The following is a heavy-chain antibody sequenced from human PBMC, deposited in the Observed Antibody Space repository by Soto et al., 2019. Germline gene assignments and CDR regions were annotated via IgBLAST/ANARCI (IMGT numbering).Heavy chain of an antibody. CDR3: AHRPYYYDSTGYWTFDY. CDR2: IYWDDDK. V-gene: IGHV2-5*02. CDR1: GFSLSTRGVG. Sequence: QITLKESGPTLVKPTQTLTLTCTFSGFSLSTRGVGVGWIRQPPGKALEWLALIYWDDDKRYSPSLKSRLTIAKDTSTIQVVLTMTNMDPVDTATYYCAHRPYYYDSTGYWTFDYWGQGILVTVSS. D-gene: IGHD3-22*01. J-gene: IGHJ4*02.